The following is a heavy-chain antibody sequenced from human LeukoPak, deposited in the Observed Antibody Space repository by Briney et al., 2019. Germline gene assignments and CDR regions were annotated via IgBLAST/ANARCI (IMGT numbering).Heavy chain of an antibody. CDR1: GGSISSYY. CDR2: IYTSGST. J-gene: IGHJ6*03. V-gene: IGHV4-4*07. D-gene: IGHD2-2*02. CDR3: ARGIVVVPAAIRTRDPPNYMDV. Sequence: SETLSLTCTVSGGSISSYYWSWIRQPAGKGLEWIGRIYTSGSTNYNPSLKSRVTMSVDTSKNQFSLKLSSVPAADTAVYYCARGIVVVPAAIRTRDPPNYMDVWGKGTTVTVSS.